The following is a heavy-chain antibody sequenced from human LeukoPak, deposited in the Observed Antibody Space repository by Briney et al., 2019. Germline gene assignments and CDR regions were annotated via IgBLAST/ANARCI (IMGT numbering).Heavy chain of an antibody. V-gene: IGHV4-59*12. Sequence: SETLSLTCTVSGGSISSYYWSWVRQPPGKGLEWIGYIYYSGSTYYNPSLKSRVTISGDTSKNQFSLKLSSVTAADTAVYYCARVIVVVPAAIGWFDPWGQGTLVTVSS. CDR1: GGSISSYY. CDR2: IYYSGST. J-gene: IGHJ5*02. CDR3: ARVIVVVPAAIGWFDP. D-gene: IGHD2-2*01.